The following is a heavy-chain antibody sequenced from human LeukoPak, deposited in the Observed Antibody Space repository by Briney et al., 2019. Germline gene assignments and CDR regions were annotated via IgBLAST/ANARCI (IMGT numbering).Heavy chain of an antibody. D-gene: IGHD3-22*01. CDR2: IYYSGST. Sequence: SETLSLTCTVSGGSISSSSYYWGWIRQPPGKGLEWIGSIYYSGSTYYNPSLKSRVTISVDTSKNQFSLKLSSVTAADTAVYYCASEADYDCSGYYPWGQGTLVTVSS. CDR3: ASEADYDCSGYYP. J-gene: IGHJ5*02. V-gene: IGHV4-39*01. CDR1: GGSISSSSYY.